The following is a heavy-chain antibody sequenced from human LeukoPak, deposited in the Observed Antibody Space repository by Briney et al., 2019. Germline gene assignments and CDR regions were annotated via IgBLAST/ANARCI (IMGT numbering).Heavy chain of an antibody. Sequence: PGGSLRLSCATSGFIFSSYAMSWVRQAPGRGLEWVSSISGSGGSIYYADSVKGRFTISRDNSKNTLYLQMNSLRAEDTAVYYCARDLMAAAGPYYFDYWGQGTLVTVSS. D-gene: IGHD6-13*01. CDR3: ARDLMAAAGPYYFDY. CDR2: ISGSGGSI. J-gene: IGHJ4*02. V-gene: IGHV3-23*01. CDR1: GFIFSSYA.